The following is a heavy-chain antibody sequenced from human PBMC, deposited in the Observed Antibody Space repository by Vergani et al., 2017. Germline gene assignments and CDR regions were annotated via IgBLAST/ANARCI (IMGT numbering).Heavy chain of an antibody. CDR3: ARDLAYCHEGSCAL. Sequence: QVQLVQSGGGVVQPGGSLRLSRVASGFTFNRYGMQGVRHAPGKGLEWVAYVLFDGSNEYYADSVKGRFIVSRDNSNDALYLQMNSLRTDDTAVYYCARDLAYCHEGSCALWGQGSVVTVSS. CDR2: VLFDGSNE. D-gene: IGHD2-15*01. J-gene: IGHJ4*02. CDR1: GFTFNRYG. V-gene: IGHV3-30*02.